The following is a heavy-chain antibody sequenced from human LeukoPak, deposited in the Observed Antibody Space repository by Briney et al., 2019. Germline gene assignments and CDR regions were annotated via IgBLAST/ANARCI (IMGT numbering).Heavy chain of an antibody. J-gene: IGHJ6*03. CDR2: IYYSGST. CDR3: ASSITGTPYYMDV. CDR1: GGSISSYY. Sequence: SETLSLTCTVSGGSISSYYWSWIRQPPGKGLEWIGYIYYSGSTNYNPSLKSRVTISVDTSKNQFSLKLSSVTAADTAVYYCASSITGTPYYMDVWGKGTPVTVSS. V-gene: IGHV4-59*01. D-gene: IGHD1-7*01.